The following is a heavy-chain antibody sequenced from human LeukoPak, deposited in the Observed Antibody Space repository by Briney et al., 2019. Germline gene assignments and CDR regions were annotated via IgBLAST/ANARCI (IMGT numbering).Heavy chain of an antibody. J-gene: IGHJ3*01. V-gene: IGHV4-59*01. D-gene: IGHD6-13*01. CDR2: VYYTGST. Sequence: SETLSLTCTVSGGYIGSYYWSWVRQPPGKGLEWIGFVYYTGSTNYSPSLKSRVTISVDTSKNQFSLKLRSVTAADTAVYYCARISSSNWYNERGAFDVWGQGTMVTVSS. CDR3: ARISSSNWYNERGAFDV. CDR1: GGYIGSYY.